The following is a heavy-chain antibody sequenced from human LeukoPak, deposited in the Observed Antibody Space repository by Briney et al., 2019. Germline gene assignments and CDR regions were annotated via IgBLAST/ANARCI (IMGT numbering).Heavy chain of an antibody. J-gene: IGHJ3*02. CDR3: ARLPRVELLPRAFNI. V-gene: IGHV4-59*12. CDR2: IYYSGST. D-gene: IGHD1-26*01. CDR1: GGSISSYY. Sequence: PSETLSLTCTVSGGSISSYYWSWIRQPPGKGLEWIGYIYYSGSTNYNPSLTSRITISVDTSKNQFSLTLSSVTAAYTAVYYCARLPRVELLPRAFNIGGQGTMVTASS.